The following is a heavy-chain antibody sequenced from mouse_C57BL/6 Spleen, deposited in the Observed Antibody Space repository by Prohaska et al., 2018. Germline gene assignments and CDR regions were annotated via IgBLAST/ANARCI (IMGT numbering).Heavy chain of an antibody. D-gene: IGHD4-1*01. Sequence: GGLVQPGGSLKLSCAASGIDFSRYWMSWVRRATGKGLEWIGEINPDSSTINYAPSLKNKFIISRDKAKHLLYLQMSKVRSEATALYYCASPNWDWYFDVWGTGTTVTVSS. CDR1: GIDFSRYW. CDR3: ASPNWDWYFDV. V-gene: IGHV4-1*01. CDR2: INPDSSTI. J-gene: IGHJ1*03.